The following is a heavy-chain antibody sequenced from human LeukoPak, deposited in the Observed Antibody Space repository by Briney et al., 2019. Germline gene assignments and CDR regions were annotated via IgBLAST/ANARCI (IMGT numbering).Heavy chain of an antibody. CDR1: GFTFSSYS. Sequence: PGGSLRLSCAASGFTFSSYSMNWVRQAPGKGLEWVSYISNSGSTIYYADSVKGRFTISRDNAKNSLYLQMNSLRAEDTAVYYCAREGYYGSGAIDYWGQGTLVTVSS. D-gene: IGHD3-10*01. V-gene: IGHV3-48*04. J-gene: IGHJ4*02. CDR3: AREGYYGSGAIDY. CDR2: ISNSGSTI.